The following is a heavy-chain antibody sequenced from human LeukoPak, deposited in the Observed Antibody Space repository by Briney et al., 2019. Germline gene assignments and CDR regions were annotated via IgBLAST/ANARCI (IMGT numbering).Heavy chain of an antibody. CDR3: AHRVGTAMGPGAFDI. J-gene: IGHJ3*02. CDR2: IYWDDDK. D-gene: IGHD5-18*01. V-gene: IGHV2-5*02. CDR1: GLSLSTSGVG. Sequence: SGPTLVKPTQTLTLTCTVSGLSLSTSGVGVAWIRQPPGKALEWLALIYWDDDKRYSPSLNNRLAITKDTSKDQVVLTMTNMDPMDTATYYCAHRVGTAMGPGAFDIWGQGTMVTVSS.